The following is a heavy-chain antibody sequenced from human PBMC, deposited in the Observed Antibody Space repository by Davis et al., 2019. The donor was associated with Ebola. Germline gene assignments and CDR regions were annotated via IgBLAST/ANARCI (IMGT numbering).Heavy chain of an antibody. CDR3: ARVKVVAGPYYYYYYMDV. Sequence: GESLKISCAASGFTFSSYSMNWVRQAPGKGLEWVSYISSSSSTIYYAASVKGRFTISRDNAKNSLYLQMNSLRAEDTAVYYCARVKVVAGPYYYYYYMDVWGKGTTVTVSS. CDR1: GFTFSSYS. D-gene: IGHD6-19*01. V-gene: IGHV3-48*04. CDR2: ISSSSSTI. J-gene: IGHJ6*03.